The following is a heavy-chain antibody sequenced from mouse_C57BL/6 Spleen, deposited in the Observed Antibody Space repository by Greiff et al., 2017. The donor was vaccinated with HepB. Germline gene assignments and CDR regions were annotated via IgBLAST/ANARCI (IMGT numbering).Heavy chain of an antibody. J-gene: IGHJ3*01. D-gene: IGHD2-5*01. CDR1: GYTFTSYW. CDR3: ARGGTIVREFAY. V-gene: IGHV1-53*01. Sequence: QVQLQQPGTELVKPGASVKLSCKASGYTFTSYWMHWVKQRPGQGLEWIGNINPSNGGTNYNEKFKSKATLTVDKSSSTAYMQLSSLTSEDSAVYYWARGGTIVREFAYWGQGTLVTVSA. CDR2: INPSNGGT.